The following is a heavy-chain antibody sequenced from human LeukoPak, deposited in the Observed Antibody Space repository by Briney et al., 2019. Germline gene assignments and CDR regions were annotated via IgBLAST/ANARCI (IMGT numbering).Heavy chain of an antibody. Sequence: GASVKVSCKASGYTFTGYYMHWVRQAPGQGLEWMGRINPNSGGTNYAQKFQGRVTMTRDTSISTAYMELSRLRSDDTAVYYCARDNYDSSGYYGYWGQGTLVTVSS. CDR1: GYTFTGYY. CDR2: INPNSGGT. CDR3: ARDNYDSSGYYGY. J-gene: IGHJ4*02. D-gene: IGHD3-22*01. V-gene: IGHV1-2*06.